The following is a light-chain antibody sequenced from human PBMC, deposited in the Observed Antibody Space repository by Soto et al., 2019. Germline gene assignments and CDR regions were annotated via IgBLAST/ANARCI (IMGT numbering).Light chain of an antibody. CDR2: KAS. CDR1: QSISSW. CDR3: QQANSFPYT. V-gene: IGKV1-5*03. J-gene: IGKJ2*01. Sequence: DIQMTQSPSTLSASVGDRVTITCRASQSISSWLAWYQQKPGKAPKLLIYKASSLQGAVPSRFSGRGSGTDFTLTISSLQPEDFATYYCQQANSFPYTFGQGTKLEIK.